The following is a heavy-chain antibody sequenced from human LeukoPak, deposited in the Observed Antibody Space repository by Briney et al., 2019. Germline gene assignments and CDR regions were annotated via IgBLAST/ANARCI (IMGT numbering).Heavy chain of an antibody. J-gene: IGHJ4*02. CDR1: GGSFSGYY. D-gene: IGHD5-24*01. V-gene: IGHV4-34*01. Sequence: SETLSLTCAVFGGSFSGYYWSWIRQPPGKGLEWIGEINHSGSTNYNPSLKSRVTISVDTSKNQFSLKLSSVTAADTAVYYCATMATITSFFDYWGQGTLVTVSS. CDR3: ATMATITSFFDY. CDR2: INHSGST.